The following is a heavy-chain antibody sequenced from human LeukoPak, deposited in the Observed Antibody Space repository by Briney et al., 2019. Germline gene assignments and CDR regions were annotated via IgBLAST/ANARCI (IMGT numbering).Heavy chain of an antibody. J-gene: IGHJ4*02. Sequence: GGSLRLSCVVSGFTFSDYWMHWVRQAPGKGLVWVSRINSDGSNTNYAGSVKGRFTISRDNAKNTLYPQMSSLRVEDSAVYYCASGYARSARHQSDFWGQGTVVTVSS. D-gene: IGHD5-12*01. CDR1: GFTFSDYW. V-gene: IGHV3-74*01. CDR3: ASGYARSARHQSDF. CDR2: INSDGSNT.